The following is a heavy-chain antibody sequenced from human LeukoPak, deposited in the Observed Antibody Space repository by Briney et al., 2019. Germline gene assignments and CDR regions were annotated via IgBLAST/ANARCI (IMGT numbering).Heavy chain of an antibody. Sequence: GGSLRLSCSASGFTFSDYDMKWILQAPGKGLEWVSYIRSDGSTIYDADSVKGRFFISRDNARNSLYLQMNSLRAEDTAVYYCAREGRGYYGDFDYWGQGTLVTVSS. D-gene: IGHD3-22*01. CDR1: GFTFSDYD. CDR2: IRSDGSTI. CDR3: AREGRGYYGDFDY. J-gene: IGHJ4*02. V-gene: IGHV3-11*01.